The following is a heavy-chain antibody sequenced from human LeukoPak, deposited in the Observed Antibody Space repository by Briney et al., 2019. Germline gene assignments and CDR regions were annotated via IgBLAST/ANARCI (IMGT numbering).Heavy chain of an antibody. CDR1: GGSINSGAYY. J-gene: IGHJ3*02. V-gene: IGHV4-31*03. Sequence: SQTLSLTCTVSGGSINSGAYYWSWIRQHPGRGLEWIGYIYYSGSNYYNPSLKSRVTISVDTSKNQFSLKLSSVTAADTAVYYCAGCSGGSPIDAFHIWGQGTMVTVSS. D-gene: IGHD2-15*01. CDR2: IYYSGSN. CDR3: AGCSGGSPIDAFHI.